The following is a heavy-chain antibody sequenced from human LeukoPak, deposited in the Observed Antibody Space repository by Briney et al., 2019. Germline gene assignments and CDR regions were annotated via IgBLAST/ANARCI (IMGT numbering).Heavy chain of an antibody. V-gene: IGHV4-34*01. J-gene: IGHJ1*01. CDR3: ARGTVAGRRGDFQH. D-gene: IGHD6-19*01. Sequence: PSETLSLTCAVYGGSFSGYYWSWIRQSPGKGLEWIGEINHSGSTNYNPSLKSRVTISVDTSKNQFSLKLSSVTAADTAVYYCARGTVAGRRGDFQHWGQGTLVTVSS. CDR2: INHSGST. CDR1: GGSFSGYY.